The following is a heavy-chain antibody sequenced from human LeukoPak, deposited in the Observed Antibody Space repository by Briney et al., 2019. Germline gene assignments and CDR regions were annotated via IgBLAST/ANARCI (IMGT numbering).Heavy chain of an antibody. Sequence: GGSLRLSCAASGFTFSSYAMSWVRQAPGMGLEWVSAISGSGGSTYYADSVKGRFTISRDNSKNTLYLQMNSLRAEDTAVYYCAKNEYVWGRYRYVYFDYWGQGTLVTVSS. CDR2: ISGSGGST. V-gene: IGHV3-23*01. CDR1: GFTFSSYA. D-gene: IGHD3-16*02. CDR3: AKNEYVWGRYRYVYFDY. J-gene: IGHJ4*02.